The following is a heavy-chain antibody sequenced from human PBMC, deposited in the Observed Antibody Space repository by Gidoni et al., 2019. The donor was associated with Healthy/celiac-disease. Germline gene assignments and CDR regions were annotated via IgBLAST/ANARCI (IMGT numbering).Heavy chain of an antibody. CDR2: INSDGSST. D-gene: IGHD6-19*01. V-gene: IGHV3-74*01. CDR1: GFTFSSYW. J-gene: IGHJ2*01. Sequence: EVQLVESGGGLVQPGGSLRLSCAASGFTFSSYWMHWVRQAPGKGLVWVSRINSDGSSTSYADSVKGRFTISRDNAKNTLYLQMNSLRAEDTAVYYCARDPGSGWYPYWYFDLWGRGTLVTVSS. CDR3: ARDPGSGWYPYWYFDL.